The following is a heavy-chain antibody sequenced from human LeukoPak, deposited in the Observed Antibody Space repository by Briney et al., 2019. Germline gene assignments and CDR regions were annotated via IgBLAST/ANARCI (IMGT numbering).Heavy chain of an antibody. CDR1: GFTFSSYW. D-gene: IGHD5-24*01. Sequence: GGSLRLSCAASGFTFSSYWMSWVRQAPGKGRKGVANIKQDGSEKYYVDSEKGRLTISRDNANNSLYLQMNSLRAEDTAVYYCARSGQRWLPFYYFDYWSQETLVTVYS. V-gene: IGHV3-7*01. CDR3: ARSGQRWLPFYYFDY. CDR2: IKQDGSEK. J-gene: IGHJ4*02.